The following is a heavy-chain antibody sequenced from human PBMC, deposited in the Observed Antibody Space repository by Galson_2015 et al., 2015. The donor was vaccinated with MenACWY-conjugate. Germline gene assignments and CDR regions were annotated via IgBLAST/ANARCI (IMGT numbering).Heavy chain of an antibody. D-gene: IGHD6-13*01. CDR2: ISKDGTNQ. V-gene: IGHV3-30*01. CDR3: ARGIYAGTRTYYYMDF. J-gene: IGHJ6*03. CDR1: GLTFSTCA. Sequence: SLRLSCAASGLTFSTCAMHWVRQAPGKGLEWVAVISKDGTNQHYADSVKGRFTIARDNSKNTVYLQMNSLTAEDTAIFYCARGIYAGTRTYYYMDFWGKGTTVTVS.